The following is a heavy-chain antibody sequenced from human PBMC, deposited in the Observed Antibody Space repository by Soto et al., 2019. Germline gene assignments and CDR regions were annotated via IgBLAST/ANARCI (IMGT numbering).Heavy chain of an antibody. Sequence: QVQLQESGPGLVKPSETLSLTCTVSGGSISSYYWSWIRQPPGKGLEWIGYIYYSGSTNYNPSLKSRVTISVDTSKNQFSLKLSSVTAADTAVYYCARVDEWGDYFDYWGQGTLVTVSS. J-gene: IGHJ4*02. D-gene: IGHD1-26*01. CDR3: ARVDEWGDYFDY. CDR1: GGSISSYY. CDR2: IYYSGST. V-gene: IGHV4-59*01.